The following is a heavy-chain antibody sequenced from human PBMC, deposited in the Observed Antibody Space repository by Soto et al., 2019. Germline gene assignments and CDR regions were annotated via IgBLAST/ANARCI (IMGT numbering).Heavy chain of an antibody. CDR1: GYTFTNYW. Sequence: PGESLKISCKGSGYTFTNYWIGWVRQMPGKGPEWMGIIYPGDSDTKYNPSFQGQVTISADKSITTTYLQWSSLKASDTAIYYCAASIFYYGMGVWCQGTTVTLSS. CDR2: IYPGDSDT. CDR3: AASIFYYGMGV. V-gene: IGHV5-51*01. J-gene: IGHJ6*02.